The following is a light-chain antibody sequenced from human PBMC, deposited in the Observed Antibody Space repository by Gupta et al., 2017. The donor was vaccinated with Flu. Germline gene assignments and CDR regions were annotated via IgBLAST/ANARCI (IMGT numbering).Light chain of an antibody. CDR2: DAS. V-gene: IGKV3-11*01. Sequence: PATLSLSPGESATLSCRASQSVGTYLAWYKQKPGQTPRLLIYDASNRATGIPARFSGSGSGTDFTLSIRSLDPEDFAVYYCQQRSNWPPTFGGGTKVE. CDR3: QQRSNWPPT. CDR1: QSVGTY. J-gene: IGKJ4*01.